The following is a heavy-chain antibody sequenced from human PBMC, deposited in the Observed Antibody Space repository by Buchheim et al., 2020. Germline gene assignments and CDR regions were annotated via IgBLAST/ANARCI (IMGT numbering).Heavy chain of an antibody. Sequence: VQLVESGGGVVQPGRSLRLSCAASGFTFRSYVMSWVRQAPGEGLEWVSCITGSGDNTYYADSVKGRFTISRDNSKNILYLQMNSLRDEDTALYFCAKVRITGTTWVWDYWGQGTL. CDR1: GFTFRSYV. V-gene: IGHV3-23*04. CDR2: ITGSGDNT. CDR3: AKVRITGTTWVWDY. J-gene: IGHJ4*02. D-gene: IGHD1-20*01.